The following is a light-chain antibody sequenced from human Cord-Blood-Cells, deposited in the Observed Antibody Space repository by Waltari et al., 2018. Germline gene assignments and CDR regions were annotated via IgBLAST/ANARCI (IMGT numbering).Light chain of an antibody. V-gene: IGKV4-1*01. CDR1: QSVLYSSNNKNY. CDR3: QQYYSTPPAPLWT. Sequence: DIVMTQSPDSLAVSLGERATINCKSSQSVLYSSNNKNYLAWYQQKPGQHPKLLIYWASTRESGVPDRFSGSGSGTDFTLTISSLQAEDVAVYYCQQYYSTPPAPLWTFGQGTKVEIK. CDR2: WAS. J-gene: IGKJ1*01.